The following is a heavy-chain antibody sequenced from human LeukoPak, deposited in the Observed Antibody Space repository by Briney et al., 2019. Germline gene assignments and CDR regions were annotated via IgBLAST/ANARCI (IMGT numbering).Heavy chain of an antibody. Sequence: GESLRLSCAVSGLTFSDYWMHWVRQAPGKGLVWVARINADESATYYADSVKGRFTISRDNGKSTLYLQMNSLRAEDTAVYYCTPGGGQGTLVTVSS. J-gene: IGHJ4*02. CDR3: TPG. D-gene: IGHD3-10*01. CDR2: INADESAT. V-gene: IGHV3-74*01. CDR1: GLTFSDYW.